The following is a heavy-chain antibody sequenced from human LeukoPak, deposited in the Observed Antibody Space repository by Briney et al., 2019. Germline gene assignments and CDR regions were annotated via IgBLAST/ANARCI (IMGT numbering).Heavy chain of an antibody. CDR1: GGTFSSYA. J-gene: IGHJ4*02. Sequence: SVKVSCKASGGTFSSYAISWVRQAPGQGLEWMGGIIPIFGTANYAQKFQGRVTITTDESTSTAYMELSSLRSEDTAVYYCARGTPPERYYYDSSGYYRSLDYWGQGTLVTVSS. CDR2: IIPIFGTA. D-gene: IGHD3-22*01. CDR3: ARGTPPERYYYDSSGYYRSLDY. V-gene: IGHV1-69*05.